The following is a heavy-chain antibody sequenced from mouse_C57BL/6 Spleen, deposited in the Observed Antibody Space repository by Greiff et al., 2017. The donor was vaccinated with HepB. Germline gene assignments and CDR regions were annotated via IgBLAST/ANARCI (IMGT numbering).Heavy chain of an antibody. CDR3: ARYAYYSSYEDY. V-gene: IGHV1-55*01. CDR1: GYTFTSYW. CDR2: IYPGSGST. J-gene: IGHJ2*01. D-gene: IGHD2-5*01. Sequence: QVQLQQPGAELVKPGASVKMSCKASGYTFTSYWITWVKQRPGQGLEWIGDIYPGSGSTNYNEKFKSKATLTVDTSSSTAYMQLSSLTSEDSAVYYCARYAYYSSYEDYWGQGTTLTVSS.